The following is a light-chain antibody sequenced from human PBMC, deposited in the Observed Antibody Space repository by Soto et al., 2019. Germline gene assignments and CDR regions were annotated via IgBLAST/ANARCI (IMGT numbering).Light chain of an antibody. CDR3: QQYKSFWT. Sequence: DIQMTQSPSTPSASVGDRVTITCRASQSISSWLAWYQQKPGKAPKLLIYKASSLESGVPSRFSGSGSGTEFTLTISSLQSEDFATYYCQQYKSFWTFGQGTKVDIK. V-gene: IGKV1-5*03. CDR2: KAS. CDR1: QSISSW. J-gene: IGKJ1*01.